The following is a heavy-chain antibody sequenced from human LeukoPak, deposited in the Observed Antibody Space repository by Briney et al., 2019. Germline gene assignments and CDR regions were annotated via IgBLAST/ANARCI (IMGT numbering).Heavy chain of an antibody. Sequence: SETLSLTCNVSGVSISSSSYSWSWIRQPPGKGLEWIGYFYYSGSTSYNPSLKSRVTISVDTSKNQFSLKLSSVTAADTAVYYCASGHLAHYYMDVWGKGTTVTVSS. CDR1: GVSISSSSYS. CDR2: FYYSGST. CDR3: ASGHLAHYYMDV. J-gene: IGHJ6*03. V-gene: IGHV4-61*01.